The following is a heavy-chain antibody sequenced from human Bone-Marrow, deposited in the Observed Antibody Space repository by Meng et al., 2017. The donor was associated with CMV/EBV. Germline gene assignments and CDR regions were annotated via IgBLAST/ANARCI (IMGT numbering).Heavy chain of an antibody. D-gene: IGHD6-13*01. Sequence: CAATGFTFSNAWMTGVRQAPGKGLEWVGRIKSKTDGGTTDYAAPVKGRFTISRDDSKNTLYLQMNSLKTEDTAVYYCTTDRVWANGYWGQGTLVTVSS. CDR2: IKSKTDGGTT. J-gene: IGHJ4*02. V-gene: IGHV3-15*07. CDR1: GFTFSNAW. CDR3: TTDRVWANGY.